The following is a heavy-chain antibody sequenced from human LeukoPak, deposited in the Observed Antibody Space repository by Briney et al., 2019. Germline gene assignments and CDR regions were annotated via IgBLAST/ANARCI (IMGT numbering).Heavy chain of an antibody. CDR1: GYSISSGYY. CDR3: ARGEWSSSPFDY. V-gene: IGHV4-38-2*02. D-gene: IGHD6-6*01. J-gene: IGHJ4*02. CDR2: IYHSGST. Sequence: PSETLSLTCPVSGYSISSGYYWGWIRQPPGKGLEWIGSIYHSGSTYYKPSLKSRVTISVDTSKNQFSLKLSSVTAADTAVYYCARGEWSSSPFDYWGQGTLVTVSS.